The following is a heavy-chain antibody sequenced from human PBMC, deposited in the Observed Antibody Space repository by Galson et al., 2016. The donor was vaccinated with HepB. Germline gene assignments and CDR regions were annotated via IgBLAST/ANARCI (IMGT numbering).Heavy chain of an antibody. CDR1: GDSIRSSSYY. Sequence: SETLSLTCTVSGDSIRSSSYYWGWIRQPPGKGLEWIGSIFYTGNTYYNPSLKSRVTMSVDRSKNQFSLRLTSVTAADTAVYYCARQERNTAFGVSYGWFDRWGQGTLVTVSS. CDR2: IFYTGNT. J-gene: IGHJ5*02. CDR3: ARQERNTAFGVSYGWFDR. V-gene: IGHV4-39*01. D-gene: IGHD3-3*01.